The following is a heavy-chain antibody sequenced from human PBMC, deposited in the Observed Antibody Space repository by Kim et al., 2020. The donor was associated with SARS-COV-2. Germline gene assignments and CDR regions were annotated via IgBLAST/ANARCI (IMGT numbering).Heavy chain of an antibody. V-gene: IGHV4-39*07. D-gene: IGHD5-18*01. Sequence: SETLSLTCTVSGGSISSSSYYWGWIRQPPGKGLEWIGSIYYSGSTYYNPSLKSRVTISVDTSKNQFSLKLSSVTAADTAVYYCARDCLLPVDTAMYNWFDPWGQGTLVTVSS. J-gene: IGHJ5*02. CDR3: ARDCLLPVDTAMYNWFDP. CDR2: IYYSGST. CDR1: GGSISSSSYY.